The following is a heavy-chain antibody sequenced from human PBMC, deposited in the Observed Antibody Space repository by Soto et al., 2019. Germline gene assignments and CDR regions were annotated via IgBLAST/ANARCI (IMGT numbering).Heavy chain of an antibody. Sequence: EVQLVESGGGLVQPGGSLRLSCAVSGFTFSSYWMHWVRQAPGKGLVWVSCIHSDGSSTNYADSVKGRFTISRDNAKNTLYLQMNSLRAEDTAVYYCASLVSLKHYYPYGVDVWGQGTTVIVSS. J-gene: IGHJ6*02. CDR1: GFTFSSYW. V-gene: IGHV3-74*01. CDR2: IHSDGSST. CDR3: ASLVSLKHYYPYGVDV.